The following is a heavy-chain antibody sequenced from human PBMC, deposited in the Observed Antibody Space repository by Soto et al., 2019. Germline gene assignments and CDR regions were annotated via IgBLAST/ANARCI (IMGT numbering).Heavy chain of an antibody. D-gene: IGHD3-16*01. CDR3: ATALGGGIMDV. CDR2: IYYSGST. V-gene: IGHV4-61*01. CDR1: GGSVSSGSYY. Sequence: PSWTLSLTCTVSGGSVSSGSYYWSWIRQPPGKGLEWIGYIYYSGSTNYNPSLKSRVTISVDTSKNQFSLKLSAVTAADTAISYCATALGGGIMDVWGRGTTVTVSS. J-gene: IGHJ6*02.